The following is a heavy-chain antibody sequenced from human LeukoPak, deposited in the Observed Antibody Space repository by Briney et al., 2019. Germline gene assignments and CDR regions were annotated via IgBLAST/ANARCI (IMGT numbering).Heavy chain of an antibody. CDR3: ARGVVVVPAAINWFDP. D-gene: IGHD2-2*01. CDR1: GGSISSSSYY. Sequence: PSETLSLTCTVSGGSISSSSYYWGWIRQPPGKGLEWIGSIYYSGSTYYNPSLKSRVTISVDTSKNQFSLKLSSVTAADTAVYHCARGVVVVPAAINWFDPWGQGTLVTVSS. CDR2: IYYSGST. V-gene: IGHV4-39*01. J-gene: IGHJ5*02.